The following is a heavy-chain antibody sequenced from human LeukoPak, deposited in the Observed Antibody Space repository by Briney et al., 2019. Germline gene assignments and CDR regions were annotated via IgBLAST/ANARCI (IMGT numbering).Heavy chain of an antibody. V-gene: IGHV4-34*01. CDR3: ARGLLGDY. Sequence: SETLSLTCAVYGGSFSGYYWSWIRQPLGKGLEWIGEINHSGSTNYNPSLKSRVTISVDTSKNQFPLKLSSVTAADTAVYYCARGLLGDYWGQGTLVTVSS. D-gene: IGHD1-26*01. J-gene: IGHJ4*02. CDR1: GGSFSGYY. CDR2: INHSGST.